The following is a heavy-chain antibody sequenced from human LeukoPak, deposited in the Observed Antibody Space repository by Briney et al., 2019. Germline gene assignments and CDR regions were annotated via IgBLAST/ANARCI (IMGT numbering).Heavy chain of an antibody. D-gene: IGHD6-19*01. CDR3: ARDQGSGWWAY. CDR2: IWYDGTNE. CDR1: EFTFSSYG. J-gene: IGHJ4*02. Sequence: GGSLRLSCAASEFTFSSYGMHWVRQAPGKGLEWVALIWYDGTNEYYADSVKGRFTISRDNAKNSLFLQMNSLRAEDTAVYYCARDQGSGWWAYWGQGTLVTVSS. V-gene: IGHV3-33*01.